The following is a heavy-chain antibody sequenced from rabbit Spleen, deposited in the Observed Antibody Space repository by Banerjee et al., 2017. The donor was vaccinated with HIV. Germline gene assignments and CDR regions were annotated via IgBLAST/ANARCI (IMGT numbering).Heavy chain of an antibody. V-gene: IGHV1S39*01. CDR1: GFDFSTYG. CDR3: ARNYVNVFDP. J-gene: IGHJ2*01. D-gene: IGHD4-2*01. CDR2: IDTSDGDT. Sequence: QEQLVESGGGLVQPGGSLKLSCKASGFDFSTYGVSWVRQAPGKGLEWIGYIDTSDGDTDYANWPKGRFTISKASSTTVTLQMTSLTAADTATYFCARNYVNVFDPWGPGTLVTVS.